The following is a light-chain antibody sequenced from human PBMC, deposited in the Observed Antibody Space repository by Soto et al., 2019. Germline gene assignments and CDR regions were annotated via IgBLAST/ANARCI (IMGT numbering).Light chain of an antibody. CDR1: QNIDSY. J-gene: IGKJ1*01. Sequence: IQMTQSPSSLSASVGDRVTITCRASQNIDSYLNWYQQRPGKAPKLLIHDASSLQSGVPSRFSGSGSGTDCALTINSLQLEDVATIYCQQTYTTPWTLGQGTKVDIK. V-gene: IGKV1-39*01. CDR2: DAS. CDR3: QQTYTTPWT.